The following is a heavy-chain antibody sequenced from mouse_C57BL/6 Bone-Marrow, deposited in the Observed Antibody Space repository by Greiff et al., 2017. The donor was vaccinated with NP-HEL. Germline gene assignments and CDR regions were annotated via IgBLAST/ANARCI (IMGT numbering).Heavy chain of an antibody. J-gene: IGHJ2*01. CDR3: ARWLLLGNYFDC. CDR2: IYPSDSDT. V-gene: IGHV1-74*01. CDR1: GYTFTSYW. D-gene: IGHD2-3*01. Sequence: QVQLQQPGAELVKPGASVKVSCKASGYTFTSYWMHWVKQRPGQGLEWIGKIYPSDSDTNYNQKFKGKATLTVNKSSSTAYMELRSLTSEDSAVYYGARWLLLGNYFDCWGQGTTLTVSS.